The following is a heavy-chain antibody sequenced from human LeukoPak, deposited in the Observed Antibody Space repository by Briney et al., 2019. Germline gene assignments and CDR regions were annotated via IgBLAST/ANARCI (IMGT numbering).Heavy chain of an antibody. Sequence: GGPLRLSCAASGFTLSSYWMHWVRQAPGKGLVWVSRINSDGSSTIYADSVKGRFTISRDNAKNTLYLQMNSLRAEDTAVYYCARVAVVPAAYFDYWGQGTLVTVSS. CDR2: INSDGSST. CDR3: ARVAVVPAAYFDY. D-gene: IGHD2-2*01. CDR1: GFTLSSYW. V-gene: IGHV3-74*01. J-gene: IGHJ4*02.